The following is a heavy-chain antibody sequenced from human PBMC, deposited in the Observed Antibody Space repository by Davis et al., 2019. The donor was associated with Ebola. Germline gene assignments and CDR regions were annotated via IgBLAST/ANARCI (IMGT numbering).Heavy chain of an antibody. Sequence: AASVKVSCKASGYTFTSYYMHWVRQAPGQGLEWMGIINPSGGSTSYAQKFQGRVTMTRDTSTSTVYMELSSLRSEDTAVYYCARGWGGIVRGLAEADYWGQGTLVTVSS. J-gene: IGHJ4*02. D-gene: IGHD1-26*01. CDR3: ARGWGGIVRGLAEADY. V-gene: IGHV1-46*01. CDR2: INPSGGST. CDR1: GYTFTSYY.